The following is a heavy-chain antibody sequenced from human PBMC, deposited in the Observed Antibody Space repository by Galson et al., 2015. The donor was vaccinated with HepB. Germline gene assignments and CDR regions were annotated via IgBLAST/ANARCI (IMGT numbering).Heavy chain of an antibody. J-gene: IGHJ6*03. CDR1: GFTFSSYA. D-gene: IGHD4-23*01. V-gene: IGHV3-23*01. Sequence: SLRLSCAASGFTFSSYAMSWVRQAPGKGLEWVSTISGSGTSTYYADSVKGRFTISRDNSKNTLYLQMNSLRAEDTAVYYCAKDLGGNTLYYYMDVWGRGTTVTVSS. CDR3: AKDLGGNTLYYYMDV. CDR2: ISGSGTST.